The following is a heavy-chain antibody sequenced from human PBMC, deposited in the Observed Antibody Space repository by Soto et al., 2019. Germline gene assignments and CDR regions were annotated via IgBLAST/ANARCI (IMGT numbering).Heavy chain of an antibody. CDR1: GGSISSSNW. CDR3: ARRGSTGPMRAFDI. CDR2: IYHSGST. V-gene: IGHV4-4*02. D-gene: IGHD3-16*01. Sequence: SETLSLTCAVSGGSISSSNWWSWVRQPPGKGLEWIGEIYHSGSTNYNPSLKSRVTISVDTSKNQFSLKLSSVTAADTAVYYCARRGSTGPMRAFDIWGQGTMVTVS. J-gene: IGHJ3*02.